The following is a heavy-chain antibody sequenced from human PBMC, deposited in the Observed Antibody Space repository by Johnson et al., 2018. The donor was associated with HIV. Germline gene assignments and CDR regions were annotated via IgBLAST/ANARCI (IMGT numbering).Heavy chain of an antibody. D-gene: IGHD6-13*01. J-gene: IGHJ3*02. CDR1: GFTVSSNY. Sequence: VQLVESGGGLIQPGGSLRLSCAASGFTVSSNYMSWVRQAPGKGLEWVSVIYCGGSTYYADSVMGRFTISRDNSKNTLYLQMKSLRAEDTAVYFCARTMYRSSWSGGFDIWGQGTMVTVSP. CDR3: ARTMYRSSWSGGFDI. V-gene: IGHV3-66*03. CDR2: IYCGGST.